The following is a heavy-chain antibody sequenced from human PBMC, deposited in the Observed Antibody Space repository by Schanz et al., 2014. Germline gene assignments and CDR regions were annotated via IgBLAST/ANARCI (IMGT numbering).Heavy chain of an antibody. D-gene: IGHD2-21*02. J-gene: IGHJ4*02. V-gene: IGHV3-9*01. CDR2: ISWNSGNI. Sequence: EVQLVESGGGLVQPGRSLRLSCAASGFTFDDHAMHWVRQVPGKGLEWVSGISWNSGNIAYADSVKGRFTISRDNAKNSLYLQMNSLRPEATALYYCAKVQTHTLYGGNSCFDYWGQGTLGTVSS. CDR3: AKVQTHTLYGGNSCFDY. CDR1: GFTFDDHA.